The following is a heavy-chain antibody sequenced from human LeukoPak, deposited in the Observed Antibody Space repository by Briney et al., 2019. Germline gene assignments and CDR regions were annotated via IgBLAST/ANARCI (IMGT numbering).Heavy chain of an antibody. D-gene: IGHD3-3*01. Sequence: GGSLRLSCAASGFTFSIYAMSWVRQAPGKGLEGVSGISGSSSHTMDADSVRGRFTISRDNTRNTLYLHMNNVRAEDTALYYCAKEHDYSNAAPEWGFDSWGQGTRVTVSS. CDR3: AKEHDYSNAAPEWGFDS. J-gene: IGHJ4*02. CDR1: GFTFSIYA. V-gene: IGHV3-23*01. CDR2: ISGSSSHT.